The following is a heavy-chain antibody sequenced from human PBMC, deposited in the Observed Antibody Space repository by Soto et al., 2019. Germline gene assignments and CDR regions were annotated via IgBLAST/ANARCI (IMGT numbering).Heavy chain of an antibody. Sequence: GWSLRLSCAAAGFTFSSYGMHWVRQAPGKGLEWVAVISYDGSNKYYADSVKGRFTISRDNSKNTLYLQMNSLRAEETAVYYCAKGPAYSSSWSYFDYWGQGTLVTVSS. CDR3: AKGPAYSSSWSYFDY. CDR1: GFTFSSYG. J-gene: IGHJ4*02. D-gene: IGHD6-13*01. CDR2: ISYDGSNK. V-gene: IGHV3-30*18.